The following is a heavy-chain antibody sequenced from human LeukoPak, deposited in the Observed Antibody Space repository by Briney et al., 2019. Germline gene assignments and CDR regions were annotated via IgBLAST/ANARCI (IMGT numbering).Heavy chain of an antibody. CDR2: ISGRGGST. CDR3: AKDDHGGSGWRDYYDY. CDR1: GFTFSTYA. J-gene: IGHJ4*02. V-gene: IGHV3-23*01. D-gene: IGHD6-19*01. Sequence: QPGGSLRLSCAASGFTFSTYAMSWVRQAPGKGLEWVSAISGRGGSTYYADSVKGRFTISRDNSRNTLSLQMNSLRAEDTAVYYCAKDDHGGSGWRDYYDYWGQGTLVTVSS.